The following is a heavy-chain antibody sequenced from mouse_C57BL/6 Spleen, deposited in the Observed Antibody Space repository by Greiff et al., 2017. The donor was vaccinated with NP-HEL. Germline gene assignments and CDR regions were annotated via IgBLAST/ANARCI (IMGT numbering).Heavy chain of an antibody. CDR2: IWTGGGT. CDR1: GFSLTSYA. D-gene: IGHD2-4*01. J-gene: IGHJ2*01. CDR3: AVIYYDYDAFYFDY. Sequence: VKLKESGPGLVAPSQSLSITCTVSGFSLTSYAISWVRQPPGKGLEWLGVIWTGGGTNYNSALNSRLSISKDNSKSQVFLKMNSLQTDDTDRYYCAVIYYDYDAFYFDYWGQGTTLTVSS. V-gene: IGHV2-9-1*01.